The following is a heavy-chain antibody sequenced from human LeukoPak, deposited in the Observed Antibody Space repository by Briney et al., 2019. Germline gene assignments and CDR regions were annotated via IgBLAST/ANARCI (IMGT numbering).Heavy chain of an antibody. CDR1: GFSFSSYA. J-gene: IGHJ3*02. V-gene: IGHV3-23*01. CDR3: ATARLYYYRAFET. D-gene: IGHD1-26*01. CDR2: ISGSGDII. Sequence: GGSQSLSCLASGFSFSSYAMNWVRQAPGKGLEWVSVISGSGDIIKYADSVKGRFTISRDESKKTLYLQMNNLRAEDTAVYYCATARLYYYRAFETWGKGTMVTVSS.